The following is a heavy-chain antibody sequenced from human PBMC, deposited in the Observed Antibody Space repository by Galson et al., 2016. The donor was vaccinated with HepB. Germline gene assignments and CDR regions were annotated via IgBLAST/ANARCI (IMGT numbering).Heavy chain of an antibody. J-gene: IGHJ4*02. CDR2: VSSGGDYI. CDR3: ARAELSTSAASDY. D-gene: IGHD6-6*01. V-gene: IGHV3-21*01. CDR1: GFTFSRYN. Sequence: SLRLSCAASGFTFSRYNMNWVRLAPGKGLEWVSSVSSGGDYIDYADSVKGRFTISRDNSRNTLYLQMSSLKPEDTAVYFCARAELSTSAASDYWGRGTLVTVSS.